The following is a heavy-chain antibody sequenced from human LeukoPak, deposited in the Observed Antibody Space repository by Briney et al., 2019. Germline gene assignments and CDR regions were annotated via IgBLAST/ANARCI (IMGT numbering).Heavy chain of an antibody. CDR3: ARAPTSRYFDY. D-gene: IGHD1-14*01. CDR1: GGSISSSSYY. Sequence: SETLSLTCTVSGGSISSSSYYWGWIRQPPGKGLEWIGSIYHTGSTYYNPSLKSRVTISGERSKNQFSLKLSSVTAADTAVYYCARAPTSRYFDYWGQGTPVTVSS. CDR2: IYHTGST. V-gene: IGHV4-39*07. J-gene: IGHJ4*02.